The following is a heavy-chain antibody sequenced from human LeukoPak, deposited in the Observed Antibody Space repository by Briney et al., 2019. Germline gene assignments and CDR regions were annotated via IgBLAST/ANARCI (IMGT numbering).Heavy chain of an antibody. Sequence: SETLSLTCTVSGVSISSYYWSWIRQPPGKGLEWIGYIYYSGSTNYNPSLKSRVPISVDTSKNQFSLKLSSVTAADTAVYYCARDGRGYSYGSTYYYYYYMDVWGKGTTVTVSS. V-gene: IGHV4-59*01. J-gene: IGHJ6*03. CDR2: IYYSGST. D-gene: IGHD5-18*01. CDR3: ARDGRGYSYGSTYYYYYYMDV. CDR1: GVSISSYY.